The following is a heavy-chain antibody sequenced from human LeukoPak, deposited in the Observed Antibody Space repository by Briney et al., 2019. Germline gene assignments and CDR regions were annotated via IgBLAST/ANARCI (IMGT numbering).Heavy chain of an antibody. V-gene: IGHV4-59*01. Sequence: SETLSLTCTVSGGSISSYYWSWIRQPPGKGLEWIGYIYYSGSTNYNPSLKSRVTISVDTSKNQFSLKLSSVTAADTAMYYCARLPSGSGYSFDYWGQGTLVTVSS. CDR2: IYYSGST. D-gene: IGHD3-22*01. CDR3: ARLPSGSGYSFDY. CDR1: GGSISSYY. J-gene: IGHJ4*02.